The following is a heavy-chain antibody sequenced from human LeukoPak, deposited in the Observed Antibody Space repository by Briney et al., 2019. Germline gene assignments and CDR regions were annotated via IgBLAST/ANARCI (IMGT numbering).Heavy chain of an antibody. CDR1: GDSITTNSYW. V-gene: IGHV4-39*01. CDR2: IYYSGST. Sequence: SETLSLTCSLSGDSITTNSYWWGWIRQSPGKGLEWIGSIYYSGSTYYNPSLKSRVTISVDTSKNQFSLKLSSVTAADTAVYYCARLYGGPGHFDYWGQGTLVTVSS. J-gene: IGHJ4*02. D-gene: IGHD4-23*01. CDR3: ARLYGGPGHFDY.